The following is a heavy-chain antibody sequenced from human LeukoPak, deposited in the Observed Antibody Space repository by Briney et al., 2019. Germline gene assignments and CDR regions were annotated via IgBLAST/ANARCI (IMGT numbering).Heavy chain of an antibody. D-gene: IGHD1-1*01. J-gene: IGHJ4*02. Sequence: GALRLSWSASGFPFSYYYKSLIRQAPGEGLELVSYISSSGSTIYYADSVKGRFTISRDNAKNSLYLQMNSLRAEDTAVYYCARDTTWSPAPTHWGQGTLVTVSS. CDR3: ARDTTWSPAPTH. CDR1: GFPFSYYY. V-gene: IGHV3-11*01. CDR2: ISSSGSTI.